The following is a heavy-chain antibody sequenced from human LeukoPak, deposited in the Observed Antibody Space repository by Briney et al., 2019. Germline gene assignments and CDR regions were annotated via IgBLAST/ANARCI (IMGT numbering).Heavy chain of an antibody. CDR2: IYPGDSDT. V-gene: IGHV5-51*01. CDR1: GYSFTSYW. J-gene: IGHJ4*02. Sequence: GESLKISCKGSGYSFTSYWIGWVRQMPGKGLEWMGIIYPGDSDTRYSPSFQGQVTISADKSISTAYLQLSSLKASDTAMYYCAKPADSSGYFPLDWGQGTLVTVSS. D-gene: IGHD3-22*01. CDR3: AKPADSSGYFPLD.